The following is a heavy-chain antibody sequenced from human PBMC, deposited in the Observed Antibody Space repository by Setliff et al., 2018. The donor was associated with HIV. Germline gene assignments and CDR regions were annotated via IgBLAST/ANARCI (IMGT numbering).Heavy chain of an antibody. D-gene: IGHD1-26*01. CDR2: VYFTGHT. CDR3: ARDSGTTVGATGPGY. V-gene: IGHV4-59*01. J-gene: IGHJ4*02. Sequence: PSETLSLTCTLSGGSFGRYYWSWIRQSAGKGLEWLGYVYFTGHTNYNPSLQSRVTISVDTSKNQFSLRLNSLTAADTAVYYCARDSGTTVGATGPGYWGQGTLVTVSS. CDR1: GGSFGRYY.